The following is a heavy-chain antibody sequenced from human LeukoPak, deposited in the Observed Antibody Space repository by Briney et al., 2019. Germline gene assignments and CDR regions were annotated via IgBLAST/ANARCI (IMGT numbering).Heavy chain of an antibody. CDR3: ASRITMVRGVLDY. D-gene: IGHD3-10*01. CDR1: GFTFSSYS. CDR2: ISSSSSYI. Sequence: GGSLRLSCAASGFTFSSYSMNWVRQAPGKGLEWVSSISSSSSYIYYADSVKGRFTISRDNAKNSLYLQMNSLRAEDTAVYYCASRITMVRGVLDYWGQGTLVTVSS. V-gene: IGHV3-21*01. J-gene: IGHJ4*02.